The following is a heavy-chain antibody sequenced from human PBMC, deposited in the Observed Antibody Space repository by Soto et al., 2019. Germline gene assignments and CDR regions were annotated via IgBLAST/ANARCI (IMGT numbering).Heavy chain of an antibody. CDR3: ATDRSVLVPAAMPD. Sequence: ASVKVSCKVSGYTLTELSMHWVRQSPGKGLEWMGGFDPEDGETIYAQKFQGRVTMTEDTSTDTAYMELSSLRSEDTAVYYCATDRSVLVPAAMPDWGQGSLVTVSS. CDR1: GYTLTELS. J-gene: IGHJ4*02. CDR2: FDPEDGET. D-gene: IGHD2-2*01. V-gene: IGHV1-24*01.